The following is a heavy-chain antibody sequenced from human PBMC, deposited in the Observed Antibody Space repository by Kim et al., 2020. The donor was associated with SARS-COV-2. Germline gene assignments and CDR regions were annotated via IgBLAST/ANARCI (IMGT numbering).Heavy chain of an antibody. J-gene: IGHJ6*02. CDR2: IYYSGST. Sequence: SETLSLTCTVSGGSISSSSYYWGWIRQPPGKGLEWIGSIYYSGSTYYNPSLKSRVTISVDTSKNQFSLKLSSVTAADTAVYYCARDQPSDYYDSSGLSMNAYYYYGMDVWGQGTTVTVSS. D-gene: IGHD3-22*01. V-gene: IGHV4-39*07. CDR1: GGSISSSSYY. CDR3: ARDQPSDYYDSSGLSMNAYYYYGMDV.